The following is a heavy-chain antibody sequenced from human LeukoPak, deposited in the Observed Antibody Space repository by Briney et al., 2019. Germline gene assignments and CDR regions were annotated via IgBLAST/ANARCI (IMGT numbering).Heavy chain of an antibody. D-gene: IGHD5-24*01. CDR2: IYTSGST. Sequence: SETLSLTCTVSGGSISSYYWSWIRQPPGKGLEWIGYIYTSGSTNYNPSLKSRVTISVDTSKNQFSLKLSSVTAADTAAYYCARHSDGYNFGAFDIWGQGTMVTVSS. CDR3: ARHSDGYNFGAFDI. CDR1: GGSISSYY. V-gene: IGHV4-4*09. J-gene: IGHJ3*02.